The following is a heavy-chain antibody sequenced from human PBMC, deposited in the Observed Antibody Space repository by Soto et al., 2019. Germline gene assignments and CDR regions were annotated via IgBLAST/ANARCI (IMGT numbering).Heavy chain of an antibody. Sequence: PVGSLRLSCVASGFTFNRYGIHWVRQAPGKGLEWVALISDDGSRTSYADSVTGRFTISRDNAKNTLYLQMNSLRVEDTAVYYCARETYRSFYFDYWGQGTLVTVSS. CDR3: ARETYRSFYFDY. J-gene: IGHJ4*02. CDR2: ISDDGSRT. D-gene: IGHD3-10*01. CDR1: GFTFNRYG. V-gene: IGHV3-30*03.